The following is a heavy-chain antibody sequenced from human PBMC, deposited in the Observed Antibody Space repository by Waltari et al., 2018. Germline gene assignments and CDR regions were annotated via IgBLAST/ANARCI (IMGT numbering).Heavy chain of an antibody. CDR1: GFTFSSYG. D-gene: IGHD2-15*01. Sequence: QVQLVESGGGVVQPGGSLRLSCAASGFTFSSYGMHWVRQAPGKGLEWVAFIRYDGSNKYYADSVKGRFTISRDNSKNTLYLQMNSLRAEDTAVCYCAKDILTFRYFDYWGQGTLVTVSS. J-gene: IGHJ4*02. V-gene: IGHV3-30*02. CDR3: AKDILTFRYFDY. CDR2: IRYDGSNK.